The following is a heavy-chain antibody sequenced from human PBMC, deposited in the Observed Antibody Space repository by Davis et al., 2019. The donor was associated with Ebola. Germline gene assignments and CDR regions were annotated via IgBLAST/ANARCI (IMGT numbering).Heavy chain of an antibody. J-gene: IGHJ4*02. CDR2: IYYSGST. CDR3: ARDHYSSSSYFDC. Sequence: SETLSLTCTVSGYSISSGYYWGWIRQPPGKGLEWIGSIYYSGSTYYNPSLKSRVAISVDTSRNQFSLKLNSVTAADTAVYYCARDHYSSSSYFDCWGQGTLVTVSS. D-gene: IGHD6-6*01. V-gene: IGHV4-38-2*02. CDR1: GYSISSGYY.